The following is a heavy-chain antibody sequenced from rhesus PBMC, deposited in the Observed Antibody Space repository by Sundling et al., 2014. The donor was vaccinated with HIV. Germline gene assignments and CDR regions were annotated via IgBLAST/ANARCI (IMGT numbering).Heavy chain of an antibody. CDR2: VNPRNGNT. Sequence: QVQLVQSGAEAKKPGASVKLSCKASGYNFITYTMNWVRQAPGQGLEWMGWVNPRNGNTGYAQTFRGRVTMTTDTSTSSTYMELSSLRSNDTAVYYCARVPSVVVGMYGYFDSWGQGALVTVSS. CDR3: ARVPSVVVGMYGYFDS. D-gene: IGHD2-21*01. J-gene: IGHJ4*01. CDR1: GYNFITYT. V-gene: IGHV1-200*01.